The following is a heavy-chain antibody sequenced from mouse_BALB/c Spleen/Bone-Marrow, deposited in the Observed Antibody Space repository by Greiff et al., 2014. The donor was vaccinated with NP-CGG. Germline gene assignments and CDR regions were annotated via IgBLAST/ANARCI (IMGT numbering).Heavy chain of an antibody. D-gene: IGHD1-1*01. CDR2: IYPGGGYT. J-gene: IGHJ4*01. CDR3: ARGYGSSSYDTDY. Sequence: VQLQESGAELVRPGTSVKMSCKAAGYTFTNYWIGWVKQRSGHGLEWIGDIYPGGGYTNYNEKFKGKATLTADTSSSTAYMQLGSLTSEDSAIYYCARGYGSSSYDTDYWGQGTSVTVSS. CDR1: GYTFTNYW. V-gene: IGHV1-63*02.